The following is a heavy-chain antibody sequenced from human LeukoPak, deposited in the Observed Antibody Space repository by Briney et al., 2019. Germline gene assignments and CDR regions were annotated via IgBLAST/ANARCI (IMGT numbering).Heavy chain of an antibody. V-gene: IGHV3-53*01. CDR3: ASSLGVVGSFDY. D-gene: IGHD2-2*01. CDR2: IYSGGST. Sequence: GGSLRLSCAASGLTVSSNYMSWVRQAPGKGLEWVSVIYSGGSTYYADSVKGRFTISGDNSKNTLYLQMNSPRAEDTAVYYCASSLGVVGSFDYWGQGTLVTVSS. J-gene: IGHJ4*02. CDR1: GLTVSSNY.